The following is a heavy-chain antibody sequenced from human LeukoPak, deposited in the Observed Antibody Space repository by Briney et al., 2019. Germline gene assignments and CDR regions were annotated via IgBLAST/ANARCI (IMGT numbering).Heavy chain of an antibody. J-gene: IGHJ4*02. CDR3: ASLRGDYYDSSGYVDY. CDR1: GGSISSSSHF. CDR2: IYYSGNT. V-gene: IGHV4-39*01. Sequence: SETLSLTCSVSGGSISSSSHFWGWIRQPPGKGLEWIGSIYYSGNTYYNPSLKSRVTISVDTSKNQFSLKLSSVTAADTAVYYCASLRGDYYDSSGYVDYWGQGTLVTVSS. D-gene: IGHD3-22*01.